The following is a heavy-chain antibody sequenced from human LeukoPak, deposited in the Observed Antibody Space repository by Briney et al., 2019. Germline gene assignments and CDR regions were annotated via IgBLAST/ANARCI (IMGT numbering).Heavy chain of an antibody. CDR2: IYRSGST. CDR3: ARGGDWGGLDY. Sequence: SETLSLTCAVSGGSISSGGYSWSWIRQPPGKGLEWIGYIYRSGSTYYNPSLKSRVTISVDRSKNQFSLKLSSVTAADTAVYYCARGGDWGGLDYWGQGTLVTVSS. J-gene: IGHJ4*02. CDR1: GGSISSGGYS. D-gene: IGHD2-21*02. V-gene: IGHV4-30-2*01.